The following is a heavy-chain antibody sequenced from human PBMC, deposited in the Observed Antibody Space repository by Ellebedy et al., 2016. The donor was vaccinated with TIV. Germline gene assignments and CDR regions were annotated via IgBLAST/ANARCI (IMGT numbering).Heavy chain of an antibody. CDR2: ISPSGGST. CDR1: GYTFTSYY. CDR3: ARGGDDSSGYFYFDY. V-gene: IGHV1-46*01. J-gene: IGHJ4*02. D-gene: IGHD3-22*01. Sequence: ASVKVSCKASGYTFTSYYMHWVRQAPGQGLEWMGIISPSGGSTSYAQKFQGWVTMTRDTSISTAYMELSRLRSDDTAVYYCARGGDDSSGYFYFDYWGQGTLVTVSS.